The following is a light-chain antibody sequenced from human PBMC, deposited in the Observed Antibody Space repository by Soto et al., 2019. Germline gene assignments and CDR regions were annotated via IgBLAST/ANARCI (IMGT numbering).Light chain of an antibody. CDR3: QQHNTYPAT. V-gene: IGKV1-5*03. CDR2: MAS. Sequence: DIQMTQSPSTLSASVGDTVTITCRASQSVSTWLAWYQQKPGKAPKLLIYMASTLESGVPSRFSGSASGTEFILTISSLQPDDFATYYCQQHNTYPATFGQGTKVEIK. CDR1: QSVSTW. J-gene: IGKJ1*01.